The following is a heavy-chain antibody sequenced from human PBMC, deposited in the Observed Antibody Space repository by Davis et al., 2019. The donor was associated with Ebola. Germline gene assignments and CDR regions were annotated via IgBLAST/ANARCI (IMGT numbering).Heavy chain of an antibody. Sequence: PSATLSLTCTVSAYSFSPYYWRWIRQPPGTGLEWIGSIEHHGRTEYIPSLTSRVTISLDKSRNQFSLKLSSVTAADTAVYYCARGVYGAYFDYWGQGTLVTVSS. D-gene: IGHD4-17*01. CDR3: ARGVYGAYFDY. J-gene: IGHJ4*02. CDR1: AYSFSPYY. V-gene: IGHV4-59*01. CDR2: IEHHGRT.